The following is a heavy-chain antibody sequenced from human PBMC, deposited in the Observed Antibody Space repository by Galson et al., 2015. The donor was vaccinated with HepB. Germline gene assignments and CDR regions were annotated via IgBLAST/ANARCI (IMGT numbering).Heavy chain of an antibody. Sequence: TLSLTCTVSGGSISSYYWSWIRQPPGKGLEWIGYIYYSGSTNYNPSLKSRVTISVDTSKNQFSLKLSSVTAADTAVYYCARDKGRSGYGMDVWGQGTTVTVSS. CDR2: IYYSGST. CDR3: ARDKGRSGYGMDV. V-gene: IGHV4-59*01. D-gene: IGHD2-15*01. CDR1: GGSISSYY. J-gene: IGHJ6*02.